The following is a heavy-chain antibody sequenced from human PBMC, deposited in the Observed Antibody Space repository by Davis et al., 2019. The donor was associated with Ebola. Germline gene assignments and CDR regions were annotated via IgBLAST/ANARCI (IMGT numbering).Heavy chain of an antibody. CDR1: GYSFTNYW. Sequence: GGSLRLSCKGSGYSFTNYWIGWVRQKPGEGLEWMGTLYPADSDTRYSPSFQGQVTISADKSISTAYLQWSSLKASDTAMYYCARRRIAAAPYYYYGMDVWGQGTTVTVSS. V-gene: IGHV5-51*01. CDR2: LYPADSDT. D-gene: IGHD6-13*01. CDR3: ARRRIAAAPYYYYGMDV. J-gene: IGHJ6*02.